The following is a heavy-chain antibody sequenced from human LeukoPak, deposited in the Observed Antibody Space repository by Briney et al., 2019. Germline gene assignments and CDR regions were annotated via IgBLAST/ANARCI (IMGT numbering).Heavy chain of an antibody. D-gene: IGHD6-19*01. CDR3: ARDVVAVAGSADWYFDL. CDR1: GFAFSTHA. Sequence: GGSLRLSCAASGFAFSTHAMHWVRQAPGKGLEWVAVISYEGSNEYYADSVKGRFTISRDNSKNTLYLQMNSLRPEDTAVYFCARDVVAVAGSADWYFDLWGRGTLVTVSS. CDR2: ISYEGSNE. V-gene: IGHV3-30*04. J-gene: IGHJ2*01.